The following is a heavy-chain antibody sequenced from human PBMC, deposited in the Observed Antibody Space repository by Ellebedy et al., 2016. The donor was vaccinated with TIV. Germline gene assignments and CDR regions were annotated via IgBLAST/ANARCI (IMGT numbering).Heavy chain of an antibody. CDR2: IKPDGSEK. V-gene: IGHV3-7*01. CDR1: GFIFSNSA. Sequence: GESLKISCAASGFIFSNSAMFWVRQAPGKGLEWVANIKPDGSEKYYVDSVKGRFTISRDNAKNSGYLQMNSLRAEDTAVYYCARGMHVWGKGTTATVSS. J-gene: IGHJ6*04. CDR3: ARGMHV.